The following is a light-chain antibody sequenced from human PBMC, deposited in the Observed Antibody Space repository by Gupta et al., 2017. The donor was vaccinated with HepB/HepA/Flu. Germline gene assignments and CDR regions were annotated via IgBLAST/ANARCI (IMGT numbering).Light chain of an antibody. J-gene: IGKJ3*01. CDR3: QQYKISPYT. CDR2: AAF. V-gene: IGKV1-16*01. CDR1: QDISNS. Sequence: DIQMTQSPSSLSAYVGDRVTITCRASQDISNSLAWFQQQPGKAPKSLIFAAFRLQSGVPSRFSGSRSGTDFTLTITSPQPEDFATYYCQQYKISPYTFGPGTKVD.